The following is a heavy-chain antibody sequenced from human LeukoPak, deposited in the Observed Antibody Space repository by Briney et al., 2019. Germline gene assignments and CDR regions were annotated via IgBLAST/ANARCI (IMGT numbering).Heavy chain of an antibody. CDR2: ISSSSSYI. D-gene: IGHD6-6*01. CDR1: GFTFSSYS. CDR3: ARDRLSIGAFDI. Sequence: GGSLRLSCAASGFTFSSYSMNWARQAPGKGLEWVSSISSSSSYIYYADSVKGRFTISRDNAKNSLYLQMNSLRAEDTAVYYCARDRLSIGAFDIWGQGTMVTVSS. V-gene: IGHV3-21*01. J-gene: IGHJ3*02.